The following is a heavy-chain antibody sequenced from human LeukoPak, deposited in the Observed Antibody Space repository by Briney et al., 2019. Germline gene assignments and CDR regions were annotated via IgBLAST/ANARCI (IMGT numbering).Heavy chain of an antibody. CDR3: SKGIRIQLWFKNAFDI. Sequence: PGGSLRLSCAASGFTFSSYGMHWVRQAPVKGLEWVAVISYDGSNKYYADSVKGRFTISRDNSKNTLYLQMNSLRAEDTAVYYCSKGIRIQLWFKNAFDIWGQGTMVTVSS. CDR2: ISYDGSNK. V-gene: IGHV3-30*18. J-gene: IGHJ3*02. D-gene: IGHD5-18*01. CDR1: GFTFSSYG.